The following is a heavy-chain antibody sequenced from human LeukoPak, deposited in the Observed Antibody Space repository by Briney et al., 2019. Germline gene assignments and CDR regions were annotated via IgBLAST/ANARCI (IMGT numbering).Heavy chain of an antibody. CDR1: GFTFSSYS. D-gene: IGHD3-10*01. J-gene: IGHJ4*02. V-gene: IGHV3-7*03. CDR3: ARDSLGDPTYYFDY. CDR2: IKQDGSEK. Sequence: GGSLRLSCAASGFTFSSYSMNWVRQAPGKGLEWVANIKQDGSEKHYVDSVKGRFIISRDNAKNSLYLQMNGLRAEDMAVYYCARDSLGDPTYYFDYWGQGTLVTVSS.